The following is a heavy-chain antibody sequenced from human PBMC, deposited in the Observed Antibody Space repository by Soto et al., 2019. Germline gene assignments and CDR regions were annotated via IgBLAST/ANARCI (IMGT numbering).Heavy chain of an antibody. Sequence: QLHLRESGPGLVKPSETLSLTCTVSGGSITSSSYYWGWIRQPPGKGLEWIGCIYYIGSTYYNPYIKSRVTISLHTSKNQFSLKLSSVTAAHTAVYYCATQEVGGSYVNTVDPWGQGTLVTVSS. CDR3: ATQEVGGSYVNTVDP. J-gene: IGHJ5*02. CDR1: GGSITSSSYY. V-gene: IGHV4-39*01. D-gene: IGHD1-26*01. CDR2: IYYIGST.